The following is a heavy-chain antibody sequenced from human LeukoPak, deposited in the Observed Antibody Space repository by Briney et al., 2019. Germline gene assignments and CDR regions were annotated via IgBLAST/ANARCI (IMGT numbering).Heavy chain of an antibody. J-gene: IGHJ6*02. D-gene: IGHD2-15*01. CDR2: IYYSGST. CDR1: GGSISSSSYY. Sequence: SETLSLTCTVSGGSISSSSYYWGWIRQPPGKGLEWIGSIYYSGSTYYNPSLKSRVTISVDTSKNQFSLKLSSVTAADTAVYYCARVNCSGGSCYNGMDVWGQGTTVTVSS. CDR3: ARVNCSGGSCYNGMDV. V-gene: IGHV4-39*01.